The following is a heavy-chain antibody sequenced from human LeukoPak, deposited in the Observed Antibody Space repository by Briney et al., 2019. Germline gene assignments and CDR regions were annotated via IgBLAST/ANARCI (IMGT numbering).Heavy chain of an antibody. D-gene: IGHD3-10*01. CDR1: GFTFSSYS. CDR3: ARESGYHGSGFDP. Sequence: GGSLRLSCAASGFTFSSYSMIWVRQAPGKGLVWVSRIKSDGSSTSYADSVKGRFTISRDNAKNTLYVQMNSLRAEDTAVYYCARESGYHGSGFDPWGQGTLVIVSS. J-gene: IGHJ5*02. V-gene: IGHV3-74*01. CDR2: IKSDGSST.